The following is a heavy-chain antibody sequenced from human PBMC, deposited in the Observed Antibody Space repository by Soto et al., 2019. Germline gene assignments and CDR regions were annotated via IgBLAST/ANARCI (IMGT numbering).Heavy chain of an antibody. CDR2: INPSGGST. CDR3: ASHSGYCSGGSCLIDY. J-gene: IGHJ4*02. CDR1: GYTLTSYY. D-gene: IGHD2-15*01. Sequence: GASVKVSCKASGYTLTSYYMHWVRQAPGQGLEWMGIINPSGGSTSYAQKFQGRVTMTRDTSTSTVSMELSSLRSEDTAVYYCASHSGYCSGGSCLIDYWGQGTLVTVSS. V-gene: IGHV1-46*03.